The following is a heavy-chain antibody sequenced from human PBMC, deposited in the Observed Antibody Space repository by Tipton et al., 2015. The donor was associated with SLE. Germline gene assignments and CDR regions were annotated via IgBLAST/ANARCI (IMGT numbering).Heavy chain of an antibody. D-gene: IGHD6-13*01. V-gene: IGHV4-59*08. CDR3: ALLAAPSNYYFGVDV. CDR2: IHYSGST. J-gene: IGHJ6*02. CDR1: GGSMSSHY. Sequence: TLSLTCTVSGGSMSSHYWSWIRQPPGTGLEWIGYIHYSGSTNYNPSLKSRVTISVDTSKNQSSLKLSSVTAADTAVYYYALLAAPSNYYFGVDVWGQGTTVTVSS.